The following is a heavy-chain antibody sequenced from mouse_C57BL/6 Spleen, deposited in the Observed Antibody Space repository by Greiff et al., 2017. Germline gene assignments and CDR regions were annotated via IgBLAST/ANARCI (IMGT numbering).Heavy chain of an antibody. CDR2: IGPGSGST. Sequence: VQLQQSGAELVKPGASVKISCKASGYTFTDYYINWVKQRPGQGLEWIGKIGPGSGSTYYNEKFKGQVTLTEDKSSSTAYMQLNSLKTEDSAVYYCERNDDGPRDFDDWGQGTTLTVSA. J-gene: IGHJ2*01. V-gene: IGHV1-77*01. CDR3: ERNDDGPRDFDD. D-gene: IGHD2-3*01. CDR1: GYTFTDYY.